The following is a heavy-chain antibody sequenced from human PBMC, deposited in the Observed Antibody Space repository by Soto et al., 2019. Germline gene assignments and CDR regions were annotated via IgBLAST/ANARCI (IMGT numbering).Heavy chain of an antibody. CDR2: INPLKGDT. D-gene: IGHD2-2*02. CDR3: ARVKVPAAILGAFDL. CDR1: GYTFSTYG. Sequence: ASVKVSCKASGYTFSTYGITWVRQAPGQGLDWMGWINPLKGDTKSAANFQDRVTMTTDTSTRTAYMELRSLRSDDTAIYYCARVKVPAAILGAFDLWGQGTLVTVSS. V-gene: IGHV1-18*01. J-gene: IGHJ3*01.